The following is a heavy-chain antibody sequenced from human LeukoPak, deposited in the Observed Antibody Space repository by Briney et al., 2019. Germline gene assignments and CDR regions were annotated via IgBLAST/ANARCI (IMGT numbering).Heavy chain of an antibody. CDR1: GFTFSSYA. V-gene: IGHV3-30-3*01. CDR3: ARESAVAGYFDY. D-gene: IGHD6-19*01. J-gene: IGHJ4*02. Sequence: RGSLRLSCAASGFTFSSYAMHWVRQAPGKGLEWVAVISYDGSNKYYADSVKGRFTISRDNSKNMLYLQMNSLRAEDTAVYYCARESAVAGYFDYWGQGTLVTVSS. CDR2: ISYDGSNK.